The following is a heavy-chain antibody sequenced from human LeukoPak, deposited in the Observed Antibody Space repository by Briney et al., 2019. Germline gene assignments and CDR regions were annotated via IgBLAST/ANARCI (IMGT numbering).Heavy chain of an antibody. CDR2: MNHSGST. CDR3: ARVGSSGWYEGANWFDP. Sequence: SETLSLTCAVYGGSFSGYYWSWLRQPPGKGVEWLGEMNHSGSTNYNTSLKSRVNISVETSKNQFSLKHRQAEAGDPAGYYWARVGSSGWYEGANWFDPWGQGTLVTVSS. V-gene: IGHV4-34*01. CDR1: GGSFSGYY. J-gene: IGHJ5*02. D-gene: IGHD6-19*01.